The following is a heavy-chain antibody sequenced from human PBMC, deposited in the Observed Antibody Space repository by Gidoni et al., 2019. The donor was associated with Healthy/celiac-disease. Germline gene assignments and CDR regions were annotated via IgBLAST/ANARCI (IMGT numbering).Heavy chain of an antibody. J-gene: IGHJ5*02. CDR1: GFTFSSYA. Sequence: QVQLVESGGGVGQPGRSLRLSCAASGFTFSSYAMHWVHQAPGKGLGWVAVISHDGSNKYYADSVKGRVTISRDNSKNTLYLQMNSLRAEDTAVYYCARDRGMATIDGGIDPWGQGTLVTVSS. V-gene: IGHV3-30-3*01. D-gene: IGHD3-16*01. CDR3: ARDRGMATIDGGIDP. CDR2: ISHDGSNK.